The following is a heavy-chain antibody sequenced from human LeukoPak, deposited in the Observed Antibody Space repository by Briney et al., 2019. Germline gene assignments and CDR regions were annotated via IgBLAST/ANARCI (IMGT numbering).Heavy chain of an antibody. CDR3: ARRGYYDSSGYDY. CDR1: GFTFNTYA. CDR2: ISDSGGST. D-gene: IGHD3-22*01. V-gene: IGHV3-23*01. J-gene: IGHJ4*02. Sequence: AGGSLRLSCAVAGFTFNTYAMSWVRQAPGKGLEWVSTISDSGGSTYYADSVKGRFTISRDNAKNSLYLQINSLRAEDTAIYYCARRGYYDSSGYDYWGQGTLVTVSS.